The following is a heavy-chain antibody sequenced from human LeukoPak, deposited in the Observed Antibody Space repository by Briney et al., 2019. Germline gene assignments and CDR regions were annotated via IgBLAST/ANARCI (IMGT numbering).Heavy chain of an antibody. V-gene: IGHV3-23*01. Sequence: GGSLRLSCAASGFTFSSYAMHWVRQAPGKGLEWVSSISNSDGSTYYADFVKGRFTISRDNSKNTLHLQMNSLRAEDTAVYYCAKDMVYNPGWTRFDYWGQGTLVTVSS. CDR3: AKDMVYNPGWTRFDY. J-gene: IGHJ4*02. CDR2: ISNSDGST. D-gene: IGHD1-14*01. CDR1: GFTFSSYA.